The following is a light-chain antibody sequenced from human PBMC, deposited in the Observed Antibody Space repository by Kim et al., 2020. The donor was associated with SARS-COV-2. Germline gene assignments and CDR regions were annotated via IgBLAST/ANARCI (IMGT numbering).Light chain of an antibody. CDR3: SAWDSSLNAWV. CDR1: RNNVGDRG. Sequence: QSDELTWAGNRNNVGDRGAAWLQLQQGHRPKLLSDGINRRPSGISARFSASRSGNSASLTITGLQPGDEADYYCSAWDSSLNAWVFGGGTQLTVL. V-gene: IGLV10-54*04. CDR2: GIN. J-gene: IGLJ3*02.